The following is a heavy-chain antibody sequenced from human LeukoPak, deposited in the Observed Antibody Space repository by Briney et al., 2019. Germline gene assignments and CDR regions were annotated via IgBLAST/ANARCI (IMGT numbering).Heavy chain of an antibody. V-gene: IGHV1-45*02. CDR3: ANSPDSGGLGP. J-gene: IGHJ5*02. D-gene: IGHD3-10*01. Sequence: SSVKVSCKASGYTFTYRYLHWVRQAPGQALEWMGWITPFNGNTNYAQKFQDRVTITRDRSMSTAYMELSSLKSEDTAMYYCANSPDSGGLGPWGQGTLVTASS. CDR1: GYTFTYRY. CDR2: ITPFNGNT.